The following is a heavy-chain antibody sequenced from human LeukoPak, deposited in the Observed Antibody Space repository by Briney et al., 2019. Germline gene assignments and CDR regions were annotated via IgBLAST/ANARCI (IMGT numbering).Heavy chain of an antibody. CDR3: AKDPDCTSGICYTFFDY. CDR2: ISGSGGST. CDR1: GYSFTSYW. J-gene: IGHJ4*02. V-gene: IGHV3-23*01. Sequence: GESLKISCKGSGYSFTSYWIGWVRQAPGKGLEWVSAISGSGGSTYYADSVKGRFTISRDNSKNTLYLQMNSLRAEDTAVYYCAKDPDCTSGICYTFFDYWGQGTLVTVSS. D-gene: IGHD2-8*01.